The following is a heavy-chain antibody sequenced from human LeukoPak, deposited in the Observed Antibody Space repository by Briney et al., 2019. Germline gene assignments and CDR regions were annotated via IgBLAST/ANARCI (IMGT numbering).Heavy chain of an antibody. J-gene: IGHJ4*02. D-gene: IGHD3-10*01. CDR3: AKDGSGLPEHFDY. CDR1: GFTFSSYE. Sequence: GGSLRLSCAASGFTFSSYEMNWVRQAPGKGLEWVSAISGSGGSTYYADSVKGRFTISRDNSKNTLYLQMNSLRAEDTAVYYCAKDGSGLPEHFDYWGQGTLVTVSS. CDR2: ISGSGGST. V-gene: IGHV3-23*01.